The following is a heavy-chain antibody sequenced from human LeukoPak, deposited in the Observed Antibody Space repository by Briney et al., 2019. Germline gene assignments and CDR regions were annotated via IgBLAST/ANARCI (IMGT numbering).Heavy chain of an antibody. CDR3: AKVQDGSSWFEYFQH. J-gene: IGHJ1*01. CDR2: LYSGGAT. CDR1: GFTVKDNF. Sequence: GGSLRLSCAASGFTVKDNFMSWVRQAPGKGLEWVSVLYSGGATYYADSVKGRFTISRDNAKNSVFLQMNSLRAEDTAVYYCAKVQDGSSWFEYFQHWGQGTLVTVSS. D-gene: IGHD6-13*01. V-gene: IGHV3-66*01.